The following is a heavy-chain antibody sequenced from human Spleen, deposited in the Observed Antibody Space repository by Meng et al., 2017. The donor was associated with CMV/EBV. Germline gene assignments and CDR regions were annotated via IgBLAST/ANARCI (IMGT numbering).Heavy chain of an antibody. D-gene: IGHD6-13*01. CDR2: ISWDGVST. CDR1: GFTFDDYT. V-gene: IGHV3-43*01. J-gene: IGHJ4*02. Sequence: GGSLRLSCAASGFTFDDYTMHWVRQAPGKGLEWVSLISWDGVSTYYADSVKGRFTISRDNNKDSLYLQMDSLRTEDTAFYYCAKGAGGYASTWSFDHWGQGTLVTVSS. CDR3: AKGAGGYASTWSFDH.